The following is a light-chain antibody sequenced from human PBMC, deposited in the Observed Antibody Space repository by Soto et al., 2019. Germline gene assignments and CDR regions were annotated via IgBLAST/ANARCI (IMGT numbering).Light chain of an antibody. CDR1: QSVSNSA. J-gene: IGKJ2*01. Sequence: EIVLTQSPATLSLSPGERATLSCRASQSVSNSALAWYLQKPGQAPRLLIYGASSRATGIPDRFSGGGSGTDFSHTISRLEPEDFAVYFCQLYGSSPMYTFGQGTRVEI. CDR2: GAS. CDR3: QLYGSSPMYT. V-gene: IGKV3-20*01.